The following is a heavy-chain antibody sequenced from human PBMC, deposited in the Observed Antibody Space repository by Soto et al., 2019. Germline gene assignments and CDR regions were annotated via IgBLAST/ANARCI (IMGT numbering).Heavy chain of an antibody. CDR3: ARPKGDYDPPAAFDI. V-gene: IGHV5-10-1*01. D-gene: IGHD3-16*01. CDR2: IDPSDSYT. J-gene: IGHJ3*02. Sequence: PGESLKISCKGSGYSCTSYWISWVRQMPGKGLEWMGRIDPSDSYTNYSPSFQGHVTISADKTISTAYLQWSSLKASDISMYYCARPKGDYDPPAAFDISGQGTMVTVST. CDR1: GYSCTSYW.